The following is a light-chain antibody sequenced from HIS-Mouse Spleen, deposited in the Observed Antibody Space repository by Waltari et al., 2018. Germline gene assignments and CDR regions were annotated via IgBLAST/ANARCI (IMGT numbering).Light chain of an antibody. CDR2: AAS. CDR3: QQSYSTPGT. Sequence: DIQMTQSPSSLSASVGHRVTITCRASQSISSYLNWYQQKPGKAPKLLIYAASSLQSGVPSRFSGSGSGTDFTLTISSLQPEDFATYYCQQSYSTPGTFGQGTKVEI. J-gene: IGKJ1*01. CDR1: QSISSY. V-gene: IGKV1-39*01.